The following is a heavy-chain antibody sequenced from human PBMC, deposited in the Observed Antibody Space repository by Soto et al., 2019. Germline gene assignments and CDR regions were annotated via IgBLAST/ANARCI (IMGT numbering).Heavy chain of an antibody. J-gene: IGHJ3*02. CDR3: AAGLIVGVRVDAFDI. V-gene: IGHV1-69*05. Sequence: ASVKVSCKASGGTFSSYAISWVRQAPGQGLEWMGGIIPIFGTANYAQKFQERVTITRDMSTSTAYMDLSSLRSEDTAVYYCAAGLIVGVRVDAFDIWGQGTMVTVSS. D-gene: IGHD1-26*01. CDR1: GGTFSSYA. CDR2: IIPIFGTA.